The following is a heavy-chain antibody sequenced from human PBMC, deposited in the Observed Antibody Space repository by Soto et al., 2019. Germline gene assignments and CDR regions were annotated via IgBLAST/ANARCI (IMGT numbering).Heavy chain of an antibody. J-gene: IGHJ3*02. V-gene: IGHV3-13*01. Sequence: PGGSLRLSCAASGFTFSSYDMHWVRQATGKGLEWVSAIGTAGDTYYPGSVKGRFTISGENAKNSLYLQMNSLRAGDTAVYYCAREGMAVASDAFDIWGQGTMVTVSS. CDR3: AREGMAVASDAFDI. CDR1: GFTFSSYD. D-gene: IGHD6-19*01. CDR2: IGTAGDT.